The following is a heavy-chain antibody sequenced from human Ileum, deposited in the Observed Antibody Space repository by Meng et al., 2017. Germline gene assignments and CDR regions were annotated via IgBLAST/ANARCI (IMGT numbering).Heavy chain of an antibody. CDR3: ARDTVGTTLGDY. J-gene: IGHJ4*02. D-gene: IGHD4-23*01. CDR1: GYIFTRYG. Sequence: QVQLVQSGAEVKKPGASVKVSCKASGYIFTRYGIGWVRQAPGQGLEWMGWISAYSGNTKYAQKHQGRVNMTTDTSTSTAYMELRNLRSDDTAVYYCARDTVGTTLGDYWGQGTLVTVSS. V-gene: IGHV1-18*04. CDR2: ISAYSGNT.